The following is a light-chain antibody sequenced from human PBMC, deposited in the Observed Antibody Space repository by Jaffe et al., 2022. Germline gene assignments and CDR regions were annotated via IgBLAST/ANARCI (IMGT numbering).Light chain of an antibody. V-gene: IGKV3-15*01. CDR3: QQYNNWPLYT. CDR1: QSVSSD. J-gene: IGKJ2*01. Sequence: EVVMTQSPATLSVSPGERVTLSCRASQSVSSDLAWYQQKPGQAPRLLIYRASTRATGVPARFSGSGSGTEFTLTVSGLQSDDFAFYYCQQYNNWPLYTFGQGTKLEIK. CDR2: RAS.